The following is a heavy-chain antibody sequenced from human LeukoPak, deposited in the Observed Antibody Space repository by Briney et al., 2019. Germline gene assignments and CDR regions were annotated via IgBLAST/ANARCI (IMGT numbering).Heavy chain of an antibody. J-gene: IGHJ4*02. CDR3: ARGRHLFGFWRSSPRPAPFDY. Sequence: SETLSLTCAVYGGSFSGYYWSWIRQPPGKGLEWIGEINHSGSTNYNPSLKSRVTISVDTSKNQFSLKLSSVTAADTAVYYCARGRHLFGFWRSSPRPAPFDYWGQGTLVTVSS. CDR2: INHSGST. V-gene: IGHV4-34*01. D-gene: IGHD3-3*01. CDR1: GGSFSGYY.